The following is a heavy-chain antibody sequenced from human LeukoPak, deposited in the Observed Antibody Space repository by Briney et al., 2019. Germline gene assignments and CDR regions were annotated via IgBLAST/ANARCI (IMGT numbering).Heavy chain of an antibody. Sequence: ASVKVSCXASGYTFTGYYMHWVRQARGQGLEWMGRINPNSGGTNYAQKFQGRVTMTRDTSISTAYMELSRLRSDDTAVYHCARDLVQRGNYYDSSGPLDYWGQGTLVTVSS. J-gene: IGHJ4*02. D-gene: IGHD3-22*01. CDR2: INPNSGGT. V-gene: IGHV1-2*06. CDR1: GYTFTGYY. CDR3: ARDLVQRGNYYDSSGPLDY.